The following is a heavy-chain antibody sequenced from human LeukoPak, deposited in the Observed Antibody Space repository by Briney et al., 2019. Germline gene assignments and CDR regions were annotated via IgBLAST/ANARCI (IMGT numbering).Heavy chain of an antibody. CDR3: ARDIAARLNYYYGMDV. CDR1: GFTXXXYX. CDR2: ISSSDSTI. V-gene: IGHV3-11*01. D-gene: IGHD6-6*01. Sequence: GFTXXXYXXXXIRQAPGKGLEWVSYISSSDSTIYYADSVKGRFTISRDNAKNSLYLQMNNLRAEDTAVYYCARDIAARLNYYYGMDVWGQGTLVTVSS. J-gene: IGHJ6*02.